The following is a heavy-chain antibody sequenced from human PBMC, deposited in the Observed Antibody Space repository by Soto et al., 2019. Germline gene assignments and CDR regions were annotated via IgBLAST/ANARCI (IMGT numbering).Heavy chain of an antibody. V-gene: IGHV3-23*01. CDR1: GFTFSSYA. CDR3: AKGRTWIQLWIDAFDI. D-gene: IGHD5-18*01. Sequence: GGSLRLSCAASGFTFSSYAMSWVRQAPGKGLEWVSAISGSGGSTYYADSVKGRFTISRDNSKNTLYLQMNSLRAEDTAVYYCAKGRTWIQLWIDAFDIWGQGTMVTVSS. J-gene: IGHJ3*02. CDR2: ISGSGGST.